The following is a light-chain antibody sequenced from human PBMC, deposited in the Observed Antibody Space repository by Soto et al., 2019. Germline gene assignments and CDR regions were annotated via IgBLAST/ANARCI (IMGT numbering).Light chain of an antibody. V-gene: IGKV3-11*01. Sequence: EIVLTQSPGTLSLSPGERATLSCRASQSIGGYLAWYQQKPGQPLRLLFYDASNRATGIPARFSGSGSGTDFTLTISNLEPEDFAVYHCVQRAIWPWTCGQGSKVEIK. CDR1: QSIGGY. J-gene: IGKJ1*01. CDR2: DAS. CDR3: VQRAIWPWT.